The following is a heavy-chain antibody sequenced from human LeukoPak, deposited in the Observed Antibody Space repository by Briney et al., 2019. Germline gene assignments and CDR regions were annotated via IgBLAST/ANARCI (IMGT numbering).Heavy chain of an antibody. Sequence: PGGSLTLSCAASGFVFSSFAMHWVRQAPGTGLEWVAVAWADGSNKYYVDSVKGRFTITRDNSKDTLYMEMSSLRAEDTAVYYCASAPLFGVGASCPYYMDVWGKGTTVTVSS. V-gene: IGHV3-33*01. J-gene: IGHJ6*03. CDR1: GFVFSSFA. CDR2: AWADGSNK. D-gene: IGHD3-3*01. CDR3: ASAPLFGVGASCPYYMDV.